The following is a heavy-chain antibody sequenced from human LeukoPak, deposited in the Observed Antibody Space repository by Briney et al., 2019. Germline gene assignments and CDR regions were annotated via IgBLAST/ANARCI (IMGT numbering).Heavy chain of an antibody. V-gene: IGHV3-7*01. CDR2: IKQDGSEK. CDR1: GFTFSSYW. J-gene: IGHJ4*02. Sequence: GGSLRLSCAASGFTFSSYWMSWVRQAPGKGLEWVANIKQDGSEKYYVDSVKGRFTISRDNAKNSLYLQMNSLRVEDTAVYYCARDDCSGGSCYYAYWGQGTLVTVSS. CDR3: ARDDCSGGSCYYAY. D-gene: IGHD2-15*01.